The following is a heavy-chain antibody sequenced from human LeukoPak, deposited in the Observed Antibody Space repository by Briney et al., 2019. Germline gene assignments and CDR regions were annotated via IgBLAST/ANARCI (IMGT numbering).Heavy chain of an antibody. V-gene: IGHV3-23*01. CDR3: AKDPGVVGASPSFLTATEGFDY. CDR1: GFTFSSYA. J-gene: IGHJ4*02. CDR2: ISGSGGST. D-gene: IGHD1-26*01. Sequence: GGSLRLSCAASGFTFSSYAMSWVRQAPGKGLEWVSAISGSGGSTYYADSVKGRFTISRDNSKNTLYLQMNSLRAEDTAVYYCAKDPGVVGASPSFLTATEGFDYWGQGTLVTVSS.